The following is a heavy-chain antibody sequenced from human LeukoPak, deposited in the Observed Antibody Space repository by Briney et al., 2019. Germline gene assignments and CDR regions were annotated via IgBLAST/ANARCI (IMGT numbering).Heavy chain of an antibody. V-gene: IGHV3-23*01. CDR3: AKETYYYDSSGYYPFDY. D-gene: IGHD3-22*01. Sequence: GGSLRLSCAASGFTFSSYAMSWVRQAPGKGLEWVSAISGSGGSTYYADSVKGRFTIPRDNSKNTLYLQMNSLRAEDTAVYYCAKETYYYDSSGYYPFDYWGQGTLVTVSS. J-gene: IGHJ4*02. CDR1: GFTFSSYA. CDR2: ISGSGGST.